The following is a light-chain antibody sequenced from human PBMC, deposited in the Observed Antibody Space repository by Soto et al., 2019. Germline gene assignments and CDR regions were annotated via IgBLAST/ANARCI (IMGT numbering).Light chain of an antibody. CDR1: SSDVGFYNY. J-gene: IGLJ1*01. CDR2: EVS. Sequence: QSVLTQPASVSGSPGQSITISCTGTSSDVGFYNYVSWYQQHPGKAPKLMIYEVSYRPSGVSNRFSGSKSGNTASLTISGLQAEDEADYYCSSYTSSTTLGVFGTGTKLTV. V-gene: IGLV2-14*01. CDR3: SSYTSSTTLGV.